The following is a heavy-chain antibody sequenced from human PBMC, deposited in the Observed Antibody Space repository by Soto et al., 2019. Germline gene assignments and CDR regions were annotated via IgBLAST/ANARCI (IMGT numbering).Heavy chain of an antibody. CDR3: ARDRLVVVADEHYGMDV. CDR2: IKQDGSEK. CDR1: GFTFSSYW. Sequence: EVQLVESGGGLVQPGGSLRLSCAASGFTFSSYWMSWVRQAPGKGLEWVANIKQDGSEKYYVDSVKGRFTISRDNAKNSLYLQMNSLRAEDTAVYYCARDRLVVVADEHYGMDVWGQGTTVTVSS. J-gene: IGHJ6*02. D-gene: IGHD2-15*01. V-gene: IGHV3-7*01.